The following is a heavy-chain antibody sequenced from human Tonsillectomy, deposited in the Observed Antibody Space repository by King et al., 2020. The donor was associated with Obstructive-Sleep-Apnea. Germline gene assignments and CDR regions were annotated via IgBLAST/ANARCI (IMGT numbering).Heavy chain of an antibody. Sequence: VQLVESGGGLVQPGGSQRLSCAASGFTFSDYNMHWVRQAPGKGLEWISYISSSSGTLDYADSVNGRFTISRDNAKNSLYLQMNSLRAEDTAVYYCARGGGIQLWFKGYHWSQGTLVPASS. CDR3: ARGGGIQLWFKGYH. CDR2: ISSSSGTL. V-gene: IGHV3-48*04. J-gene: IGHJ5*02. CDR1: GFTFSDYN. D-gene: IGHD5-18*01.